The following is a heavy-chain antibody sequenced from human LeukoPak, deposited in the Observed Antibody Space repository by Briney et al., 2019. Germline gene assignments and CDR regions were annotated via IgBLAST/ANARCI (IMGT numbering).Heavy chain of an antibody. CDR1: GYTFTRYD. CDR3: ARDGRFYYDSSDYSGFDY. D-gene: IGHD3-22*01. Sequence: GASVKVSCKASGYTFTRYDMHWVRQAPGQGLEWMGIINPSGGSINYAQKFQGRVTMTRDTSTSTVYMELSSLRSEDTAVYYCARDGRFYYDSSDYSGFDYWGQGTLVTVSS. CDR2: INPSGGSI. J-gene: IGHJ4*02. V-gene: IGHV1-46*01.